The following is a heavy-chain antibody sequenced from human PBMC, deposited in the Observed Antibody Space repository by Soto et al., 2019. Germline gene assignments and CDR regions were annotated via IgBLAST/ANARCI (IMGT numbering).Heavy chain of an antibody. D-gene: IGHD6-6*01. J-gene: IGHJ4*02. CDR2: ISAYNGNT. CDR3: AREGRAAREDAPTFIDY. V-gene: IGHV1-18*04. Sequence: QVQLVQSGAEVKKPGASVKVSCKASGYTFTSYGISWVRQAPGQGLEWMGWISAYNGNTNYAQKLQGRVTMTTDTSTSTAYMEPRSLRSDDTAVYYCAREGRAAREDAPTFIDYWGQGTLVTVSS. CDR1: GYTFTSYG.